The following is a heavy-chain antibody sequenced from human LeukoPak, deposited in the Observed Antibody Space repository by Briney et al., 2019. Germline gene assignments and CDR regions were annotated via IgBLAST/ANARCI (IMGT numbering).Heavy chain of an antibody. Sequence: ASVKVSCKASGGTFSSYAISWVRQAPGQGLEWMGRIIPIFGTANYAQKFQGRVTITTDEPTSTAYMELSSLRSEDTAVYYCAREDYYGSGSYQEGIAYWGQGTLVTVSS. V-gene: IGHV1-69*05. CDR2: IIPIFGTA. CDR1: GGTFSSYA. CDR3: AREDYYGSGSYQEGIAY. D-gene: IGHD3-10*01. J-gene: IGHJ4*02.